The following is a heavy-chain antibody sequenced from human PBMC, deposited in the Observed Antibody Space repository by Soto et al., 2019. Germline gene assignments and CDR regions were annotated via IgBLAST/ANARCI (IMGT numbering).Heavy chain of an antibody. CDR3: ARDKITGLFDY. V-gene: IGHV4-59*12. Sequence: SETLCLTCTVAGGSISSYCWSWIRQPPGKGLEWIGYIYYSGSTNYNPSLKSRVTISVDTSKNQFSLKLTSVTAADTAVYYCARDKITGLFDYWGQGTLVTVSS. J-gene: IGHJ4*02. D-gene: IGHD2-8*02. CDR2: IYYSGST. CDR1: GGSISSYC.